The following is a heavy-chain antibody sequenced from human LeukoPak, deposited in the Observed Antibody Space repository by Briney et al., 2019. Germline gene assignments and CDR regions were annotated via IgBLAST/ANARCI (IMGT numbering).Heavy chain of an antibody. Sequence: PSETLSLTCTVSGGSISSSSYYWGWIRQPPGTGLEWIGSIYYSGSTYYNPSLKSRVTISVDTSKNQFSLKLSSVTAADTAVYYCARVPWGDDYYDSSGGNYWGQGTLVTVSS. V-gene: IGHV4-39*07. CDR1: GGSISSSSYY. J-gene: IGHJ4*02. CDR3: ARVPWGDDYYDSSGGNY. D-gene: IGHD3-22*01. CDR2: IYYSGST.